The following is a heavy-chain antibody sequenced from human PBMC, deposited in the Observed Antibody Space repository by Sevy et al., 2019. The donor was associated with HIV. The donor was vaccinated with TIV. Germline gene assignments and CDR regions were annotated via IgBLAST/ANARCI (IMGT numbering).Heavy chain of an antibody. CDR1: GGSITSLY. Sequence: SESLSLTCTVSGGSITSLYWNWIRQPPGKGLEWIANIYYNGHINYNPSSKSRVTLSLDTSKNQFSLRLSSVTAAETAMYYCAGENAWGRGYSWGQGTLVTVSS. CDR3: AGENAWGRGYS. J-gene: IGHJ4*02. V-gene: IGHV4-59*08. CDR2: IYYNGHI. D-gene: IGHD1-26*01.